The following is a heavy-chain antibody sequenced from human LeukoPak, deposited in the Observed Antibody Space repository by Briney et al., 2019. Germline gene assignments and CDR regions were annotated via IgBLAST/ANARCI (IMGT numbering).Heavy chain of an antibody. D-gene: IGHD2-2*01. CDR2: ISGSGGST. V-gene: IGHV3-23*01. CDR3: AKLWTSYCSSTSCYFDY. CDR1: GFTFSSYA. Sequence: GGSLRLSCAASGFTFSSYAMSWVRQAPRKGLEWVSAISGSGGSTYYADSVKGRFTISRDSSKNTLYLQMNSLRAEDTAVYYCAKLWTSYCSSTSCYFDYWGQGTWSPSPQ. J-gene: IGHJ4*02.